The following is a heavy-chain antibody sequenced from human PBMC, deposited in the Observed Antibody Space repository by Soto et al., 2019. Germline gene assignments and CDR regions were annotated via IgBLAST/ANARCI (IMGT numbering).Heavy chain of an antibody. V-gene: IGHV3-30-3*01. CDR1: GFTFSSYA. Sequence: QVQLVESGGGVVQPGRSLRLSCAASGFTFSSYAMHWVRQAPGKGLEWVAVISYDGSNKYYADSVKGRFTISRDNSKNTRYLQRTSLRAGDTAVYYCARGGGGTTVTLLDVWGQGTTVTVSS. CDR3: ARGGGGTTVTLLDV. CDR2: ISYDGSNK. D-gene: IGHD4-4*01. J-gene: IGHJ6*02.